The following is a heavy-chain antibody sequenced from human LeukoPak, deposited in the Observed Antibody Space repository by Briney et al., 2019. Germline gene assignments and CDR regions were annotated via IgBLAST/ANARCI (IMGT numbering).Heavy chain of an antibody. V-gene: IGHV3-23*01. D-gene: IGHD3-22*01. Sequence: GGSLRLSCAASGFTSSSYAMSWVRQAPGKGLEWVSAISGSGGSTYYADSVKGRFTISRDNSKNTLYLQMNSLRAEDTAVYYCAKDLRTVVVINEYFQHWGQGTLVTVSS. CDR2: ISGSGGST. J-gene: IGHJ1*01. CDR3: AKDLRTVVVINEYFQH. CDR1: GFTSSSYA.